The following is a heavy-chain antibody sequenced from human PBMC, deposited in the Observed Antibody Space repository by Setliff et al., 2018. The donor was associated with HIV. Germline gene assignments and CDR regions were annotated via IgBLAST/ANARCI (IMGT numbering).Heavy chain of an antibody. CDR2: IIPIFGTA. CDR3: ARDGGPGSAWGDYSYYYTMDV. Sequence: SVKVSCKASGGAFSSYALSWVRQAPGQGLGWMGGIIPIFGTANYAQKFQGRVTITTDESTSTAYMELGSLRSEDTALYYCARDGGPGSAWGDYSYYYTMDVWGKGTTVTVSS. V-gene: IGHV1-69*05. D-gene: IGHD6-19*01. CDR1: GGAFSSYA. J-gene: IGHJ6*03.